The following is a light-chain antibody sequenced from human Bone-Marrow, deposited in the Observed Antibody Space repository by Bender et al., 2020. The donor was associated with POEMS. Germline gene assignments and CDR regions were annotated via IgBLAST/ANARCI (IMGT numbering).Light chain of an antibody. Sequence: QSELTQPPSASGTPGQTVTISCSGSSSNIGTNYVYWFQQLPGTAPKLIVYRTTKRPSGVPDRISGSKSGTSASLVITGLRSDDEAHYYCAAWDDSRSGPEVVFGGGTRLTVL. CDR1: SSNIGTNY. CDR2: RTT. J-gene: IGLJ2*01. CDR3: AAWDDSRSGPEVV. V-gene: IGLV1-47*01.